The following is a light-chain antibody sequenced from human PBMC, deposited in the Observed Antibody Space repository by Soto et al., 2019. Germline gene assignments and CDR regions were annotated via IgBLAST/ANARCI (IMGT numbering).Light chain of an antibody. Sequence: EIVMTQSPATLSVSPGGRATLSCRASQSISDTLAWYQQKPGQAPRLLINGASTRAPGFPARFSGSGSGTDFTLTISSLQYEDFAVYYCQQYDNWQWTCGQGTKVEIK. CDR2: GAS. J-gene: IGKJ1*01. CDR1: QSISDT. CDR3: QQYDNWQWT. V-gene: IGKV3-15*01.